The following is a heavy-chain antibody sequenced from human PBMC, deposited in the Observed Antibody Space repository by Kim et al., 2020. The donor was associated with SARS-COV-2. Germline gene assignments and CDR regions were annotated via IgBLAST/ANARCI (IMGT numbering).Heavy chain of an antibody. J-gene: IGHJ6*02. V-gene: IGHV4-34*01. D-gene: IGHD2-8*02. CDR3: ARGRVVYYYYYYGMDV. Sequence: LRSRVTISVDTSKTQFSLRLSSVTAADTAVYYCARGRVVYYYYYYGMDVWGQGTTVTVSS.